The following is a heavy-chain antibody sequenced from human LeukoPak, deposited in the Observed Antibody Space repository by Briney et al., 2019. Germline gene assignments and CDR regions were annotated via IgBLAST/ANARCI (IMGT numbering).Heavy chain of an antibody. D-gene: IGHD1-26*01. Sequence: GGSLRLSCAASGFTFSSYWMSWARQAPGKGLEWVANIKQDGSEKYYVDSVKGRFTISRDNAKNSLYLQMNSLRAEDTAVYYCARARGIVGATVDYWGQGTLVTVSS. V-gene: IGHV3-7*04. CDR3: ARARGIVGATVDY. J-gene: IGHJ4*02. CDR2: IKQDGSEK. CDR1: GFTFSSYW.